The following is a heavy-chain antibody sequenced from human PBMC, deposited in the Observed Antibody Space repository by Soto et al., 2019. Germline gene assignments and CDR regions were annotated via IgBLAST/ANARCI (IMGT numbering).Heavy chain of an antibody. D-gene: IGHD6-19*01. CDR3: ARDIAVGGYYYYGMDV. CDR1: GYTFTGYY. Sequence: ASVKVSCKASGYTFTGYYMHWVRQAPGRGLEWMGWINPNSGGTNYAQKFQGRVTMTRDTSISTAYMELSRLRSDDTAVYYCARDIAVGGYYYYGMDVWGQGTTVTVSS. V-gene: IGHV1-2*02. J-gene: IGHJ6*02. CDR2: INPNSGGT.